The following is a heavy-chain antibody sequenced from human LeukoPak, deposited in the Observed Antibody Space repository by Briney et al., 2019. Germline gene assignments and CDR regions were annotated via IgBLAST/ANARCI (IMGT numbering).Heavy chain of an antibody. CDR3: ARDIRGRVGLLDY. CDR1: GFTFSSYS. D-gene: IGHD5-24*01. J-gene: IGHJ4*02. V-gene: IGHV3-48*01. Sequence: GGSLRLSCAASGFTFSSYSMNWVRQAPGKGLEWVSYISSSSSTIYYADSVKGRFTISRDNAKNSLYLQMNSLRAEDTAVYYCARDIRGRVGLLDYWGQGTLVTVSS. CDR2: ISSSSSTI.